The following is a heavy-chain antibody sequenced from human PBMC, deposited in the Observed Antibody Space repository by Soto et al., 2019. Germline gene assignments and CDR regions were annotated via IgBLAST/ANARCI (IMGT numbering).Heavy chain of an antibody. CDR2: INAGNGNT. V-gene: IGHV1-3*01. Sequence: GASVKVSWKASGYTFTSYAMHWVRQAPGQRLEWMGWINAGNGNTKYSQKFQGRVTITRDTSASTAYMELSSLRSEDTAVYYCARGITLPTPLDYWGQGTLVTVS. J-gene: IGHJ4*02. CDR3: ARGITLPTPLDY. D-gene: IGHD1-20*01. CDR1: GYTFTSYA.